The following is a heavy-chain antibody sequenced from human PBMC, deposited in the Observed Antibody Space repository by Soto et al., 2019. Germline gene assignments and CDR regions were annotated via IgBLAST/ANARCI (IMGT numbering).Heavy chain of an antibody. Sequence: GGSLRLSCAVSGFTVSSNYMSWVRQAPGKGLEWVSVIFGGGSTYYADSVKGRFTISRDNSKNTVYLQMNSLRAEDTAVYYCARGGTVTTLYYFNYWGQGTLVTVSS. CDR3: ARGGTVTTLYYFNY. J-gene: IGHJ4*02. CDR1: GFTVSSNY. CDR2: IFGGGST. V-gene: IGHV3-53*01. D-gene: IGHD4-17*01.